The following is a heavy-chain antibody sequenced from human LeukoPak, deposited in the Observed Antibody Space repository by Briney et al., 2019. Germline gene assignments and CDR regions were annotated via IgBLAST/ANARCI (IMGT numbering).Heavy chain of an antibody. Sequence: SQTLSLTCAVSGGSISSGGYSWSWIRQLPGKGLEWIGYIYHSGSTYYNPSLKSRVTISVDRSKNQFSLKLSSVTAADTAVYYCARDRPTGGIDYWGQGTLVTVSS. J-gene: IGHJ4*02. CDR3: ARDRPTGGIDY. CDR1: GGSISSGGYS. D-gene: IGHD7-27*01. V-gene: IGHV4-30-2*01. CDR2: IYHSGST.